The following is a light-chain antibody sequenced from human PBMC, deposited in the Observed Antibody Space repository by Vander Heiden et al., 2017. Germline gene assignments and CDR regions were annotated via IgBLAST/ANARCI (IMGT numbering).Light chain of an antibody. CDR3: NSFTTSGTLV. CDR2: EVG. CDR1: SSDIGAYNY. V-gene: IGLV2-14*01. Sequence: QSALTQPASVSGSPGQSITISCTGTSSDIGAYNYVSWYQQHPGEAPKLIIFEVGVRPSGISDRFSASKSGNTASLTISGLQAGDEADYYWNSFTTSGTLVFGGGTRLTVL. J-gene: IGLJ2*01.